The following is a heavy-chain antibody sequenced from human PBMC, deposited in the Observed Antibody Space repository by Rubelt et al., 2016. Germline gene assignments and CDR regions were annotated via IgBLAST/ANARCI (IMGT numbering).Heavy chain of an antibody. J-gene: IGHJ4*02. CDR1: GGTFSSYA. Sequence: PGSSVKVSCKASGGTFSSYAISWVRQAPGQGLEWMGGIIPIFGTANYAQKFQGRVTITADESTSTAYMELRSLRSDDTAVYYCARDLSSSWGADYWGQGTLVTVSS. CDR2: IIPIFGTA. V-gene: IGHV1-69*13. D-gene: IGHD6-13*01. CDR3: ARDLSSSWGADY.